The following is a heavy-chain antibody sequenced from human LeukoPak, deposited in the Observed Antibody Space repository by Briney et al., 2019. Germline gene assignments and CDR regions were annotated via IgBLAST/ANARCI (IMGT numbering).Heavy chain of an antibody. CDR1: GYTFTSYG. V-gene: IGHV1-18*01. CDR2: ISAYNGNT. CDR3: ARVFRHVDIVATSPDY. D-gene: IGHD5-12*01. Sequence: GASVKVSCKASGYTFTSYGISWVRQAPGQGLEWMGWISAYNGNTNYAQKLQGRVTMTTDTSTSTAYMELRSLRSDDTAVYYCARVFRHVDIVATSPDYWGQGTLVTVSS. J-gene: IGHJ4*02.